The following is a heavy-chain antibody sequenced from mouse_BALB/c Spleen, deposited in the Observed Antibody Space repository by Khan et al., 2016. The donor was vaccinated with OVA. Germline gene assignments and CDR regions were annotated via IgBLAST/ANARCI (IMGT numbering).Heavy chain of an antibody. Sequence: VELVESGPGLVQPSQSLSITCTVSGFSLSAYGIHWVRQSPGKGLEWLGVIWSGGRTDYNVPFISRLSITKDNSKSQVFFKMNSLQADEKAIYXCARNSYRYDFTYWGQGTLVTVSA. CDR3: ARNSYRYDFTY. J-gene: IGHJ3*01. D-gene: IGHD2-12*01. CDR2: IWSGGRT. CDR1: GFSLSAYG. V-gene: IGHV2-2*01.